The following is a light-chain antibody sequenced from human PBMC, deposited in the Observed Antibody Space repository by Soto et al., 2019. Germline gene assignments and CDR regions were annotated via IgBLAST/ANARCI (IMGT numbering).Light chain of an antibody. CDR2: DDS. CDR1: NLGSKS. J-gene: IGLJ2*01. Sequence: SYELTQPPSVSVAPGQTATITCGGNNLGSKSVHWYQQEPGQAPVVVVYDDSDRPSGIPERFSGSKFGNRATLTISRVEAGDEADYYCLLWDNSSDHDVVFGGGTQLTVL. V-gene: IGLV3-21*02. CDR3: LLWDNSSDHDVV.